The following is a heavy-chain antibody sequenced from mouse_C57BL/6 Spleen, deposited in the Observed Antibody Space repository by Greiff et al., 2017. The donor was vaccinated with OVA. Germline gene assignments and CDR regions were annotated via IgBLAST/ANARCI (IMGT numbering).Heavy chain of an antibody. V-gene: IGHV5-4*03. CDR2: ISDGGSYT. CDR1: GFTFSSYA. CDR3: ARGPPLFITTVVGFDY. J-gene: IGHJ2*01. D-gene: IGHD1-1*01. Sequence: EVKLVESGGGLVKPGGSLKLSCAASGFTFSSYAMSWVRQTPEKRLEWVATISDGGSYTYYPDNVKGRFTISRDNAKNHLYLQMSHLKSEDTAMYYCARGPPLFITTVVGFDYWGQGTTLTVSS.